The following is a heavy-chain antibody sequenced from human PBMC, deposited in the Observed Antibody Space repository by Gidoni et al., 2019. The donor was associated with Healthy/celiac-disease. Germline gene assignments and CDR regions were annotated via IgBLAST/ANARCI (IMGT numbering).Heavy chain of an antibody. J-gene: IGHJ5*02. CDR1: GFTFSSYA. Sequence: EVQLLESGGGLVQPGGSLRRSCAASGFTFSSYAMSWVRQAPGKGLEWVSAISGSGGSTYYADSVKGRFTISRDNSKNTLYLQMNSLRAEDTAVYYCAKDEYQGRGFDPWGQGTLVTVSS. CDR2: ISGSGGST. V-gene: IGHV3-23*01. CDR3: AKDEYQGRGFDP.